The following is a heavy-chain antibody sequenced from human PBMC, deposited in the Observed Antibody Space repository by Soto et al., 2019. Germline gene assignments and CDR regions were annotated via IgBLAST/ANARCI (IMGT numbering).Heavy chain of an antibody. D-gene: IGHD1-1*01. J-gene: IGHJ5*02. CDR2: ISVHNGNT. CDR1: GYTFTNYG. V-gene: IGHV1-18*01. Sequence: QVQLVQSGIEVKNPGASVKVSCTASGYTFTNYGISWVRQAPGQGLEWMGWISVHNGNTNYAQKFQSRFSMTTGTSTNAAYMELGSLGPDATAVYHCARVPHQLTRRASNWFDPLGRGTLVIVSS. CDR3: ARVPHQLTRRASNWFDP.